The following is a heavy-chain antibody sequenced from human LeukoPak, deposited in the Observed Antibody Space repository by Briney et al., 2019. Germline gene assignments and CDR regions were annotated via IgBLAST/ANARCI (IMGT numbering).Heavy chain of an antibody. CDR3: AEQVRGGIFDY. CDR1: GFTFSSYW. J-gene: IGHJ4*02. Sequence: GGSLRLSCAASGFTFSSYWMSWVRQAPGKGLEWVANIKQDGSEKYYVDSVKGRFTISRDNAKNSLFLQMNSLRAEDTAVYYCAEQVRGGIFDYWGQGTLVTVSS. CDR2: IKQDGSEK. V-gene: IGHV3-7*03. D-gene: IGHD3-10*01.